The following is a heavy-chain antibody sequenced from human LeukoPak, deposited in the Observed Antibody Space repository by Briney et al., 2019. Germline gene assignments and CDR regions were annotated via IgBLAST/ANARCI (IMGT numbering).Heavy chain of an antibody. D-gene: IGHD2-2*01. J-gene: IGHJ4*02. CDR3: ARHQPGDIVVVPFDY. CDR1: GGSISSGSYY. CDR2: IYTSGST. V-gene: IGHV4-61*02. Sequence: SEALSLTCTVSGGSISSGSYYWSWIRQPAGKGLEWIGRIYTSGSTNYNPSLKSRVTISVDTSKNQFSLKLSSVTAADTAVYYCARHQPGDIVVVPFDYWGQGTLVTVSS.